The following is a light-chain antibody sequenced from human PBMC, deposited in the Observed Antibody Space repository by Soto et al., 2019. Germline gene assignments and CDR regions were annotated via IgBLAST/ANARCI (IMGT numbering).Light chain of an antibody. V-gene: IGKV3-11*01. J-gene: IGKJ1*01. Sequence: EIVLTQSPATLSLSPGERATLSCRASQSVSSYLAWYQQKPGQAPRLLIYDASNRATGIPARFSGSGSGTDFTLTISSLQPEDFATYYCQQSYSIPRTFGQGTKVDIK. CDR3: QQSYSIPRT. CDR1: QSVSSY. CDR2: DAS.